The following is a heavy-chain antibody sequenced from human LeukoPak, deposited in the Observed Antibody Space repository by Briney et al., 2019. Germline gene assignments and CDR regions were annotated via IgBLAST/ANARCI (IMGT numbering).Heavy chain of an antibody. CDR2: IYYSGST. D-gene: IGHD1-1*01. CDR1: GGSISSYY. CDR3: AREPHPRGLEIGAFDI. J-gene: IGHJ3*02. Sequence: SETLSLTCTVSGGSISSYYWIWIRQPPGKGLEWIGYIYYSGSTNYNPSLKSRVTISVDTSKNQFSLKLSSVTAADTAVYYCAREPHPRGLEIGAFDIWGQGTMVTVSS. V-gene: IGHV4-59*12.